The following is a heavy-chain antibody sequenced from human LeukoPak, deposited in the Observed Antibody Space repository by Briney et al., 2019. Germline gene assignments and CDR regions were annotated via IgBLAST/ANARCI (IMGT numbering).Heavy chain of an antibody. J-gene: IGHJ4*02. Sequence: WASVKVSCKASGYTFTSYAVHWVRQAPGQRLEWMGWINAGNHNTKYSQKFQGRVTITRDTSASTAYMELSSLRSEDTAVYYCASTGYSSSWYGVFDYWGQGTLVTVSS. D-gene: IGHD6-13*01. V-gene: IGHV1-3*01. CDR3: ASTGYSSSWYGVFDY. CDR2: INAGNHNT. CDR1: GYTFTSYA.